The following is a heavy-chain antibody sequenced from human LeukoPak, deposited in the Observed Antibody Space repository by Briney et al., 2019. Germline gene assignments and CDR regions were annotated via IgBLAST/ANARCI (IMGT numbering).Heavy chain of an antibody. CDR1: GFTVSSNY. CDR3: ARTERVTTPWG. Sequence: GGSLRLSCAASGFTVSSNYMSWVRQAPGEGLEWVSVIYSGGSTYYADSVKGRFTISRDNSKNTLYLQMNSLRAEDTAVYYRARTERVTTPWGWGQGTLVAVSS. D-gene: IGHD4-17*01. CDR2: IYSGGST. J-gene: IGHJ4*02. V-gene: IGHV3-66*01.